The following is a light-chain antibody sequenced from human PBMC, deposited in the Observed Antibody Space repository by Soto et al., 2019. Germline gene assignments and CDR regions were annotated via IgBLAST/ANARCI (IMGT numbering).Light chain of an antibody. CDR3: SAWDDSLRGVV. V-gene: IGLV1-47*01. Sequence: QSVLTQPPSTSGTPGQRVFIPCSGSSSNIGGKDVYWYQQFPGTTPKLLIYKTNQRPSGVPDRFSGSKSGTSASLAISGLRSEDEADYCCSAWDDSLRGVVFGGGTKLTVL. J-gene: IGLJ2*01. CDR1: SSNIGGKD. CDR2: KTN.